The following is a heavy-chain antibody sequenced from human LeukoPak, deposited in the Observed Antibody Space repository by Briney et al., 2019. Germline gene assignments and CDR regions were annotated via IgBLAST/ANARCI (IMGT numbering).Heavy chain of an antibody. Sequence: SETLSLTCAVYGGSFSGYYWSWIRQPPGKGLEWIGEINHSGSTNYNPSLKSRVTISVDTSKNQFSLQLNPVTPEDTAVYYCARDNCGGDCYAFDYWGQGTLVTVSS. V-gene: IGHV4-34*01. CDR3: ARDNCGGDCYAFDY. CDR1: GGSFSGYY. J-gene: IGHJ4*02. D-gene: IGHD2-21*02. CDR2: INHSGST.